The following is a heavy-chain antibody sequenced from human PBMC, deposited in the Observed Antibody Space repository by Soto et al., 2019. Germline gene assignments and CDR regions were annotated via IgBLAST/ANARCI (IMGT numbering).Heavy chain of an antibody. CDR3: ARALIVVVTAMPDWFDS. CDR1: GGTFSSYA. Sequence: ASVKVSCKASGGTFSSYAISWVRQAPGQGLEWMGGIIPIFGTANYAQKFQGRVTITADESTSTAYMELSSLRSEDTAVYYCARALIVVVTAMPDWFDSWGQGTLVTVSS. J-gene: IGHJ5*01. D-gene: IGHD2-21*02. CDR2: IIPIFGTA. V-gene: IGHV1-69*13.